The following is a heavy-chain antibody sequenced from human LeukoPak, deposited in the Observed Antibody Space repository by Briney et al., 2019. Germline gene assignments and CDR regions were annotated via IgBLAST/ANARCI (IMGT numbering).Heavy chain of an antibody. D-gene: IGHD2-2*01. J-gene: IGHJ4*02. CDR3: ARGACSSARCFVVDY. CDR2: IYSGGST. V-gene: IGHV3-53*01. CDR1: GFTVSTSY. Sequence: GGSLRLSCAASGFTVSTSYMSWVRQAPGKGLEWVSIIYSGGSTYYADSVKGRFTISRDNSRNTVYLQMNSLRAEDTAVYYCARGACSSARCFVVDYWGQGTLVTVSS.